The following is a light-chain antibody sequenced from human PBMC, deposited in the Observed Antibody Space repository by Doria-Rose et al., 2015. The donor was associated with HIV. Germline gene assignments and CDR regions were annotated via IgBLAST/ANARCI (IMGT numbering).Light chain of an antibody. CDR3: QQSISGPSLT. CDR2: GAA. V-gene: IGKV1-39*01. J-gene: IGKJ4*01. Sequence: PGKAPKHLIYGAATLQSGGPSRFSGSGAGTDFTLTIVNLQPEDFATYYCQQSISGPSLTFGGGTRVEIK.